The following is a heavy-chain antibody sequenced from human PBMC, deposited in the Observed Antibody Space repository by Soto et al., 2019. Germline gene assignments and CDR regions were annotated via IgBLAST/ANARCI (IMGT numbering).Heavy chain of an antibody. V-gene: IGHV3-30*18. Sequence: GGSLRLSCAASAFTFSSYGMHWVRQAPGKGLEWVAVISYDGSNEYYADSVKGRFTISRDNSKNTLYLQMNSLRAEDTAIYYCAKDPNSSGWYGYYYYYYMDVWGKGTTVTVSS. J-gene: IGHJ6*03. CDR1: AFTFSSYG. D-gene: IGHD6-19*01. CDR2: ISYDGSNE. CDR3: AKDPNSSGWYGYYYYYYMDV.